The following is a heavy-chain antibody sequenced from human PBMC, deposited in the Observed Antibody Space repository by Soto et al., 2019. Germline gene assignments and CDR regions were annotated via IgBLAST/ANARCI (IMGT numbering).Heavy chain of an antibody. V-gene: IGHV3-9*01. Sequence: GGSLRLSCVVSGSNLDEHAMHWVRQAPGKGLEWVSGIFWRSGGTGYADSVKGRFTVSRDNAKNSLYLQMNSLRIEDTALYYCVKDITAGGADVWGQGTTVTVSS. D-gene: IGHD2-8*02. J-gene: IGHJ6*02. CDR2: IFWRSGGT. CDR1: GSNLDEHA. CDR3: VKDITAGGADV.